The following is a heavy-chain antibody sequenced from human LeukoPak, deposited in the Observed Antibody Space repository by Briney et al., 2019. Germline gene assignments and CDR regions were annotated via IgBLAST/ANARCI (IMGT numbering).Heavy chain of an antibody. CDR1: GYTLTNYG. D-gene: IGHD5-12*01. V-gene: IGHV1-18*01. CDR3: ARGLGSGYDYYFDY. CDR2: ISAYNGDT. J-gene: IGHJ4*02. Sequence: ASVKVSCKASGYTLTNYGISWVRQAPGQGLEWMGWISAYNGDTNYAQKLQGRVTMTTDTSTSTAYMELRSLRSDDTAVYYCARGLGSGYDYYFDYWGQGTLVTVSS.